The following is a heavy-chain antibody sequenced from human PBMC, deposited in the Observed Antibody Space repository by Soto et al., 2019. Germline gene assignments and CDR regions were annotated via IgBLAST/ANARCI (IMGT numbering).Heavy chain of an antibody. CDR3: ARWSMVATHFDY. Sequence: SETLSLTCTVSGGSISSSSYYWGWIRQPPGKGLEWIGSIYYSGSTYYNPSLKSRVTISVDTSKNQFSLKLSSVTAAYTAVYYCARWSMVATHFDYWGQGTLVTVSS. V-gene: IGHV4-39*01. J-gene: IGHJ4*02. CDR1: GGSISSSSYY. CDR2: IYYSGST. D-gene: IGHD5-12*01.